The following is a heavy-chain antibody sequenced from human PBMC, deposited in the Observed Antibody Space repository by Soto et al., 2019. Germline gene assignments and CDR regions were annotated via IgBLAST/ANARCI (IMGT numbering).Heavy chain of an antibody. CDR1: GYTFTSYA. J-gene: IGHJ5*02. V-gene: IGHV1-3*01. Sequence: ASVKVSCKASGYTFTSYAMHWVRQAPGQRLEWMGWINAGNGNTNYAQKLQGRVTMTTDTSTSTAYMELRSLRSDDTAVYYCARTVGVVVVPADENWFDPWGQGTLVTVSS. D-gene: IGHD2-2*01. CDR2: INAGNGNT. CDR3: ARTVGVVVVPADENWFDP.